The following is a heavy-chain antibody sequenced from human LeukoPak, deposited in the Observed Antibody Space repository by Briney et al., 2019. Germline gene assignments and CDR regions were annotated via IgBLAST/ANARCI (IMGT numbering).Heavy chain of an antibody. J-gene: IGHJ6*03. CDR2: ISGSGGST. CDR1: GFTFSSYA. Sequence: GGSLRLSSAASGFTFSSYAMRWVRQAPGKGLEGVSAISGSGGSTYYADSVKGRFTISRDNSKNTLYLQMSSLRAEDTAVYYCAKGSAAYSSWRYYYYDYMDVWGKGTTVTVSS. D-gene: IGHD6-6*01. V-gene: IGHV3-23*01. CDR3: AKGSAAYSSWRYYYYDYMDV.